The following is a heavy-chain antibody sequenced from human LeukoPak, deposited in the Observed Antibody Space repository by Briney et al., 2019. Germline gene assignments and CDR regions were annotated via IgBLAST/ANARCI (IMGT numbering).Heavy chain of an antibody. CDR1: GYTFTSYY. CDR3: ARVDRLGYKIDY. D-gene: IGHD2-15*01. CDR2: INPSGGST. J-gene: IGHJ4*02. V-gene: IGHV1-46*01. Sequence: GASVTVSCKASGYTFTSYYMHWVRQAPGQGLEWMGIINPSGGSTSYAQKFQGRVTMTRDTSTSTVYMELSSLRSEDTAVYYCARVDRLGYKIDYWGQGTLVTVSS.